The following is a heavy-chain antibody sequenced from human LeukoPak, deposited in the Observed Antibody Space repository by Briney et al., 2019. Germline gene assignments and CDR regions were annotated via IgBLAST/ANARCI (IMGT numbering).Heavy chain of an antibody. Sequence: PGGSLRLSCAASGFIFPNYVMSWVRQAPGKGLEWVSAISSSGGTISYADSVKGRFSISRDNAKKSLYLQMNSLRAEDTAVYYCARGPVSSSGFFDYWGQGTLVTVSS. V-gene: IGHV3-23*01. D-gene: IGHD3-22*01. CDR1: GFIFPNYV. J-gene: IGHJ4*02. CDR3: ARGPVSSSGFFDY. CDR2: ISSSGGTI.